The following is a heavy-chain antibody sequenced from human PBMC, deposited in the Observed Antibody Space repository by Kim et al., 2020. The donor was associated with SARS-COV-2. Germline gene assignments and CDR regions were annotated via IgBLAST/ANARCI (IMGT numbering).Heavy chain of an antibody. CDR3: ARSVAYSSSWFSKETYYFDY. V-gene: IGHV3-74*01. D-gene: IGHD6-13*01. Sequence: RFTISRDNAKNTLYLQMNSLRAEETAVYYCARSVAYSSSWFSKETYYFDYWGQGTLVTVSS. J-gene: IGHJ4*02.